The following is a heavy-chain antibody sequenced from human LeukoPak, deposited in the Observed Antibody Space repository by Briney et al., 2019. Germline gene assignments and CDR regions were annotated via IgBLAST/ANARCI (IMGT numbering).Heavy chain of an antibody. Sequence: PSETLSLTCTVSGGSISSYYWSWIRQPPGKGLEWIGYIYYSGSTNYNPSLKSRVTISVDTSKNQFSLKLSSVTAADTAVYYCARALYSSSSAIDYWGQGTLVTVSS. CDR1: GGSISSYY. CDR3: ARALYSSSSAIDY. V-gene: IGHV4-59*01. CDR2: IYYSGST. J-gene: IGHJ4*02. D-gene: IGHD6-13*01.